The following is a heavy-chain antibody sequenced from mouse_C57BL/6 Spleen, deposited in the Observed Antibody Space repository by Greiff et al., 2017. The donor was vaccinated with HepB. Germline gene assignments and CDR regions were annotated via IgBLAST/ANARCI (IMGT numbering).Heavy chain of an antibody. CDR1: GFTFSSYA. CDR3: ARDQGDYDWFAY. D-gene: IGHD2-4*01. Sequence: DVKLVESGGGLVKPGGSLKLSCAASGFTFSSYAMSWVRQTPEKRLEWVATISDGGSYTYYPDNVKGRFTISRDNAKNNLYLQMSHLKSEDTAMYYCARDQGDYDWFAYWGQGTLVTVSA. CDR2: ISDGGSYT. J-gene: IGHJ3*01. V-gene: IGHV5-4*01.